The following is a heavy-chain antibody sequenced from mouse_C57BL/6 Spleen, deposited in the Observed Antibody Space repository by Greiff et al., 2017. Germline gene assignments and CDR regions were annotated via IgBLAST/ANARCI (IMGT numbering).Heavy chain of an antibody. CDR2: ISDGGSYT. CDR3: ARDITTGDYFDY. Sequence: EVQLVESGGGLVKPGGSLKLSCAASGFTFSSYAMSWVRQTPEKRLEWVATISDGGSYTSYPDNVKGRFTISRDNAKNNLYLQMSHLKSEDTAMYYCARDITTGDYFDYWGQGTTLTVSS. CDR1: GFTFSSYA. V-gene: IGHV5-4*01. D-gene: IGHD1-1*01. J-gene: IGHJ2*01.